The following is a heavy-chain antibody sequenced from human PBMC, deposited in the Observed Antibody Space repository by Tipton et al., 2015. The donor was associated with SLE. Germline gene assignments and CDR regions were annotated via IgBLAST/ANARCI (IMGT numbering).Heavy chain of an antibody. D-gene: IGHD2-21*02. CDR1: GGSISRYY. J-gene: IGHJ6*04. Sequence: TLSLTCTVSGGSISRYYWGWIRQPPGQGLEWIGNIFFNGNTYYTPSLKSRATISIDMSRNQFSLRLNFVTAADTAVYYCARGMVTWRGAIVGVDVWGKGTPVTVSS. V-gene: IGHV4-39*07. CDR2: IFFNGNT. CDR3: ARGMVTWRGAIVGVDV.